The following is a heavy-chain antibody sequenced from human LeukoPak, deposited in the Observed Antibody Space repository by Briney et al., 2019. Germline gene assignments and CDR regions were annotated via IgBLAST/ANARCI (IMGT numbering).Heavy chain of an antibody. CDR3: ARDRPFDIASGTYYNGGFDY. Sequence: ASVKVSCKASGYTFTSYGICWVRQAPGQGLEWMGWISAYNGNTNYAQKLQGRVTMTTDTSTSTAYMELRSLRSDDTAVYYCARDRPFDIASGTYYNGGFDYWGQGTLVTVSS. D-gene: IGHD3-10*01. CDR2: ISAYNGNT. J-gene: IGHJ4*02. V-gene: IGHV1-18*01. CDR1: GYTFTSYG.